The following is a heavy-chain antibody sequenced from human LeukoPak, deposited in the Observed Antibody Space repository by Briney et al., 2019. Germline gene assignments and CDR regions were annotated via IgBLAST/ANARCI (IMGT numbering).Heavy chain of an antibody. Sequence: PGGSLRLSCAASGFTFSSYAMSWVRQAPGKGLEWVSAIGSGGATTYYADSVKGRLTISRDNSKNTLYLQMNSLRAEDTAVYYCARDGPGYCSSTSCYWIDYWGQGTLVTVSS. V-gene: IGHV3-23*01. D-gene: IGHD2-2*01. CDR2: IGSGGATT. J-gene: IGHJ4*02. CDR3: ARDGPGYCSSTSCYWIDY. CDR1: GFTFSSYA.